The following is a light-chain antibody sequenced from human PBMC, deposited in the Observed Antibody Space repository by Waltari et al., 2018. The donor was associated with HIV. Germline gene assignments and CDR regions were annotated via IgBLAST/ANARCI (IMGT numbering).Light chain of an antibody. J-gene: IGLJ1*01. CDR1: NSNIESNY. V-gene: IGLV1-47*01. Sequence: QSVLTQPPSASATPGQRITIPCSGGNSNIESNYVYWYQQLPGTAPKVFIYRNSQRPSGVPDRFSGSKSGTSASLIISGLRSGDEADYYCASWDDSLNAFVFGTGTKVTVL. CDR3: ASWDDSLNAFV. CDR2: RNS.